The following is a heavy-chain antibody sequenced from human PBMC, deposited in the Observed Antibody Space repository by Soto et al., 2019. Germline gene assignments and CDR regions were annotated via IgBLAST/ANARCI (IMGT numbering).Heavy chain of an antibody. D-gene: IGHD1-1*01. J-gene: IGHJ4*02. Sequence: SETLSLTCSVSGFAISRGYYWSWVRQPPGKGLEWIGSIYPSVSSYHNPSLAARLRLSIDTSKNQFTLNLTSVTAADTALYFCAREKVGTTFFDNWGQGIQVTVSS. CDR1: GFAISRGYY. CDR3: AREKVGTTFFDN. V-gene: IGHV4-38-2*02. CDR2: IYPSVSS.